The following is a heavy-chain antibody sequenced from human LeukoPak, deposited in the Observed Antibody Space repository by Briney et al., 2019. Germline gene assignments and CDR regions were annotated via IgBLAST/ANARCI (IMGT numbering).Heavy chain of an antibody. CDR3: AKDLGDLVVVAATYYYGMDV. V-gene: IGHV3-30*02. CDR1: GFTFSSYG. J-gene: IGHJ6*02. Sequence: GGSLRLSCAASGFTFSSYGMHWVRQAPGKGLEWVAFIRYDGSNKYYADSVKGRFTISRDNSKNTLYLQMNSLRAEDTAVYYCAKDLGDLVVVAATYYYGMDVWGQGTTVTVSS. CDR2: IRYDGSNK. D-gene: IGHD2-15*01.